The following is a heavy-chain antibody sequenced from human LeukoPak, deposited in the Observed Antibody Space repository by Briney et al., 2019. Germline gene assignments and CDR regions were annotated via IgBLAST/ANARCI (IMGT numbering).Heavy chain of an antibody. CDR1: GGSFSRYY. V-gene: IGHV4-59*13. J-gene: IGHJ4*02. Sequence: PSETLSLTCTVSGGSFSRYYWSCVRQPPGKGLEGIGDLYYSWSSNYNPSLKSRVTISLDTSKSEFSLKLSFVTAADTAVYYCVRAVGPVGGYDSPWGQKTLVTVSS. CDR3: VRAVGPVGGYDSP. D-gene: IGHD5-12*01. CDR2: LYYSWSS.